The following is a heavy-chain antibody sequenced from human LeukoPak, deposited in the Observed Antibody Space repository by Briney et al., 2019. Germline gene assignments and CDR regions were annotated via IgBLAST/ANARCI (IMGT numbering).Heavy chain of an antibody. V-gene: IGHV3-30*03. Sequence: GGSLSLSCAASGFTFSTYAMHWVRQAPGKGLEWVGFISYGGSYKYYADSVKGRFSICRDNSKKTLYLQMSSLRDEDTAVYYCAGVSESGWYYFDYWGQGTLVTVSS. J-gene: IGHJ4*02. CDR1: GFTFSTYA. D-gene: IGHD6-19*01. CDR2: ISYGGSYK. CDR3: AGVSESGWYYFDY.